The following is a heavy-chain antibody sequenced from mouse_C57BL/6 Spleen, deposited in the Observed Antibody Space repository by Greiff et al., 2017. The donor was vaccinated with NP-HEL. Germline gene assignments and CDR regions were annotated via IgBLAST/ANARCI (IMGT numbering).Heavy chain of an antibody. V-gene: IGHV1-59*01. Sequence: VQLQQPGAELVRPGTSVKLSCKASGYTFTSYWMHWVKQRPGQGLEWIGVIDPSDSYTNYTQKFKGQATLTVDTSSSTAYMQLSSLTSEDSAVYYCARYRLTTVVFDYWGQGTTLTVSS. D-gene: IGHD1-1*01. CDR1: GYTFTSYW. CDR3: ARYRLTTVVFDY. J-gene: IGHJ2*01. CDR2: IDPSDSYT.